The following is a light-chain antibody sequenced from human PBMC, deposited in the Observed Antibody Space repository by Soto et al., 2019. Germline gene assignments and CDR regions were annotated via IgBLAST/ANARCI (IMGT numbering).Light chain of an antibody. V-gene: IGLV2-14*03. Sequence: QSALTQPASVSGSPGQSITISCTGTSSDVGHYNYVSWYQQHPGNAPKLVIYDVSIRASGVSDRFSGSKSGNTASLTISGLQAEDAADYYCCSYTTTPSLVFGTGTKVTVL. J-gene: IGLJ1*01. CDR3: CSYTTTPSLV. CDR2: DVS. CDR1: SSDVGHYNY.